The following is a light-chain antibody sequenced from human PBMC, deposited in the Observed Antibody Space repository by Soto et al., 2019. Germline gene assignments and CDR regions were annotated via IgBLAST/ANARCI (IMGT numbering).Light chain of an antibody. J-gene: IGKJ2*01. CDR2: AAS. Sequence: DIQLTQSPSFLSASVGDRVTITCRASQGISSYLAWYQQKPGKAPKLLIYAASALQSGVPSRFSGSGSGPEFTLTISSLQPEDFATYYCQQLNSYSYTFGRGTKLEIK. CDR1: QGISSY. V-gene: IGKV1-9*01. CDR3: QQLNSYSYT.